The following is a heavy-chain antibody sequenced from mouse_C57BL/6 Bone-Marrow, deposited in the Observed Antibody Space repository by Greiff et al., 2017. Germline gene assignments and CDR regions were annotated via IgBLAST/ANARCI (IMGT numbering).Heavy chain of an antibody. V-gene: IGHV1-81*01. CDR1: GYTFTSYG. CDR3: ARWGATFAY. Sequence: VQLQQSGAELARPGASVKLSCKASGYTFTSYGISWVKQRTGQGLEWIGEIYPRSGNTYYNEKFKGKATLTADKSSSTAYMELRSLTSEDSAVYFCARWGATFAYWGQGTLVTVSA. CDR2: IYPRSGNT. J-gene: IGHJ3*01. D-gene: IGHD3-1*01.